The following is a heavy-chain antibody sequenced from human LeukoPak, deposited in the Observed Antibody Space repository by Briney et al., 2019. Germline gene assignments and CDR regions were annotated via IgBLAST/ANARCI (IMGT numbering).Heavy chain of an antibody. CDR2: FDPEDGET. CDR3: ATGVAAEMRGLDV. D-gene: IGHD2-15*01. Sequence: AASVKVSCKVSGYTLTELSMHWVRQAPGKGLEWMGGFDPEDGETIYAQKFQGRVTMTEDTSTDTAYMELSSLRSDDTAVYYCATGVAAEMRGLDVWGQGTTVIVSS. CDR1: GYTLTELS. V-gene: IGHV1-24*01. J-gene: IGHJ6*02.